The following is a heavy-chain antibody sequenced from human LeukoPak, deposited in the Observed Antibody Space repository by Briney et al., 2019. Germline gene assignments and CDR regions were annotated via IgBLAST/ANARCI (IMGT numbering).Heavy chain of an antibody. D-gene: IGHD3-16*01. CDR2: VYHTGHT. CDR3: ARHRFGHLFDY. Sequence: SETLSFTCTVSGDSISGYYWSWIRQPPGKGLEWIGYVYHTGHTHYSPSLKSRVTVSPDTSRNQVSLILSSVTAADTAVYYCARHRFGHLFDYWGQGTLVFVSS. J-gene: IGHJ4*02. V-gene: IGHV4-59*01. CDR1: GDSISGYY.